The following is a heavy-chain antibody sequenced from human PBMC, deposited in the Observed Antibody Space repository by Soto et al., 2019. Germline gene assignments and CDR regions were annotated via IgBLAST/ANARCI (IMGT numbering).Heavy chain of an antibody. CDR3: ASQGLYYYGLDV. CDR1: GFPFSTYW. Sequence: GGSLRLSCAASGFPFSTYWMHWVRQAPGKGPVWVSRINNDGSTTRYADSVKGRFTISRDNAKNTLYLQMNSLRAEDTAVYYCASQGLYYYGLDVWGQGTTVTV. J-gene: IGHJ6*02. V-gene: IGHV3-74*01. CDR2: INNDGSTT.